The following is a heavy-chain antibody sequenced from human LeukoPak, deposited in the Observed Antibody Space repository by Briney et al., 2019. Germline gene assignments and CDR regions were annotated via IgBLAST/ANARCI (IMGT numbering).Heavy chain of an antibody. CDR2: IFHSGST. D-gene: IGHD6-13*01. Sequence: SETLSLTCTVSGDSISSSSYYWGWIRQPPGKGLEWIGSIFHSGSTYYNPSLKSRVTISVDTSKNQFSLKLTSVTAADTAVYYCARSWFSTGPADYWGQGTLVTVSS. V-gene: IGHV4-39*01. J-gene: IGHJ4*02. CDR1: GDSISSSSYY. CDR3: ARSWFSTGPADY.